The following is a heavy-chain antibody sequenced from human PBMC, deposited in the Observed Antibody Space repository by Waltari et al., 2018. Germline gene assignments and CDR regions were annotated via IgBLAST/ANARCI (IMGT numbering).Heavy chain of an antibody. CDR1: GGTFSSYA. D-gene: IGHD2-2*01. V-gene: IGHV1-69*04. CDR2: IIPILGIA. Sequence: QVQLVQSGAEVKKPGSSVKVSCKASGGTFSSYAISWVRQAPGQGLEWMGGIIPILGIANYAQKFQGRGTITADESTSTAYMELSSLRSEDTAVYYCASTPAREMAFDIWGQGTMVTVSS. CDR3: ASTPAREMAFDI. J-gene: IGHJ3*02.